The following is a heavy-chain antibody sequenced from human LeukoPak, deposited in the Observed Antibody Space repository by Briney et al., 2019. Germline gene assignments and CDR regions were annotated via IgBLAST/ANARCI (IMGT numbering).Heavy chain of an antibody. J-gene: IGHJ4*02. CDR3: ARGDIVVVPARRYFDY. CDR2: INHSGST. V-gene: IGHV4-34*01. CDR1: GGSFSGYY. Sequence: SETLSLTCAVYGGSFSGYYWSWIRQPPGKGLEWIGEINHSGSTNYNPSLKSRVTISVDTSKNQFSLKPSSVTAADTAVYYCARGDIVVVPARRYFDYWGQGTLVTVSS. D-gene: IGHD2-2*01.